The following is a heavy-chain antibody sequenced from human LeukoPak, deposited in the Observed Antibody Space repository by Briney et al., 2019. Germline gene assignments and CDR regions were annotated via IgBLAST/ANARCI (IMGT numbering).Heavy chain of an antibody. D-gene: IGHD2-15*01. CDR3: ARDMSATRYYYYYGMDV. Sequence: GASVKVSCKASGYTFTGYYIHWVRQAPGQGLEWMGRINPSSGGTNYAQIFQGRVTMTRDTSISTASMELSSLRSDDTAVYYCARDMSATRYYYYYGMDVWGQGTTVTVSS. CDR1: GYTFTGYY. J-gene: IGHJ6*02. V-gene: IGHV1-2*06. CDR2: INPSSGGT.